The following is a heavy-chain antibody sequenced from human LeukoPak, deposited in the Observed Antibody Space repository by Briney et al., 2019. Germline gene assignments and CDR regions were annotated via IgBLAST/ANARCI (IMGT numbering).Heavy chain of an antibody. D-gene: IGHD2-2*01. V-gene: IGHV3-48*03. CDR1: GFTFSSYE. Sequence: GGSLRLSCAASGFTFSSYEMNWVRQAPGKGLEWVSYISSSGSTIYYADSVKGRFTISRDNAKNSLYLQMNSLRAEDTAVYYCARDRRYCSSTSCSQNNWFDPWGQGTLVTVPS. J-gene: IGHJ5*02. CDR3: ARDRRYCSSTSCSQNNWFDP. CDR2: ISSSGSTI.